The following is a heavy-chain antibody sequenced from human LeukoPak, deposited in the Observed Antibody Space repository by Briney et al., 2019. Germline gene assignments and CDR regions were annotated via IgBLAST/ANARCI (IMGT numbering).Heavy chain of an antibody. CDR3: ARVHRSALTTVITPWYYYMDV. CDR1: GGTFSSYA. V-gene: IGHV1-69*05. CDR2: IIPISGTA. Sequence: SVKVSCKASGGTFSSYAISWVRQAPGQGLEWMGGIIPISGTANYAQKFQGRVTITTDESTSTAYMELSSLRSEDTAVYYCARVHRSALTTVITPWYYYMDVWGKGTTVTVSS. J-gene: IGHJ6*03. D-gene: IGHD4-17*01.